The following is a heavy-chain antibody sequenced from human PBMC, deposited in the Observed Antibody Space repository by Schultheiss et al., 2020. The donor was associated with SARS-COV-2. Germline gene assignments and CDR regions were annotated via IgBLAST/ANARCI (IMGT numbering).Heavy chain of an antibody. CDR2: IYYSGST. J-gene: IGHJ4*01. V-gene: IGHV4-61*05. CDR3: ARPGIGWETYYFDL. CDR1: GGSISSSSYY. Sequence: SQTLSLTCTVSGGSISSSSYYWGWIRQPPGKGLEWIGYIYYSGSTNYNPSLKSRVTMSVDTSKNQFSLKLSSVTAADTAVYYCARPGIGWETYYFDLWGQGTLVTVSS. D-gene: IGHD6-19*01.